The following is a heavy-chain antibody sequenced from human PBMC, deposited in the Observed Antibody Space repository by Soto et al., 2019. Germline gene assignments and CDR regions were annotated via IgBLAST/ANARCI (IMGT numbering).Heavy chain of an antibody. J-gene: IGHJ6*03. V-gene: IGHV3-9*01. CDR3: AKSTVVPAAINYYSYMDV. D-gene: IGHD2-2*01. Sequence: EVQLVESGGGLVQPGRSLRLSCAASGFTFDDYAMHWVRQAPGKGLEWVSGISWNSGSIGYADSVKGRFTISRDNAKNSLYLQMNSLRAEDTALYYCAKSTVVPAAINYYSYMDVWGKGTTVTVSS. CDR2: ISWNSGSI. CDR1: GFTFDDYA.